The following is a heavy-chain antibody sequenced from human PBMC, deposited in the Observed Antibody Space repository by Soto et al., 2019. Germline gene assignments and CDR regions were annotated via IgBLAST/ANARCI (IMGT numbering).Heavy chain of an antibody. D-gene: IGHD2-2*01. CDR2: INPSGGST. V-gene: IGHV1-46*01. Sequence: ASVKVSCKASGYTFTSYYMHWVRQAPGQGLEWMGIINPSGGSTRFAQKFQGRVTLTRDTSTDTVYMELSSLRSDDTAVYYCARDRCDTTSCYECDYWGQGTLVTVSS. J-gene: IGHJ4*02. CDR1: GYTFTSYY. CDR3: ARDRCDTTSCYECDY.